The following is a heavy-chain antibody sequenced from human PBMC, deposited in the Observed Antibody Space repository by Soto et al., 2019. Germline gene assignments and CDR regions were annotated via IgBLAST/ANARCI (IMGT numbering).Heavy chain of an antibody. D-gene: IGHD6-19*01. CDR3: TRSDVAVAGNSDWFDP. Sequence: QVQLVQSGAEVRKPGSSVKVSCKASGGIFSSYATSWVRQAPGQGLEWMGGIIPIFGTANYAQKFQGRVMITADESTSTAYMEVSSLRSEDTAVYYCTRSDVAVAGNSDWFDPWGQGTLVTVSS. J-gene: IGHJ5*02. V-gene: IGHV1-69*01. CDR1: GGIFSSYA. CDR2: IIPIFGTA.